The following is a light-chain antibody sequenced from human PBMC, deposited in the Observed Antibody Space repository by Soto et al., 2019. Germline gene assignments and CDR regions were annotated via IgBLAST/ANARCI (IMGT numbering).Light chain of an antibody. CDR2: AAS. Sequence: DIQMTQSPSSLSASVGDRVTITCRASQAINNYVAWYQQKPGQCPQLLIYAASTLQSGVPSRFSGSGSGTDFTLTISSLQPEDVATYYCQKYDSVLLIFGGGTKVKVK. CDR1: QAINNY. V-gene: IGKV1-27*01. J-gene: IGKJ4*01. CDR3: QKYDSVLLI.